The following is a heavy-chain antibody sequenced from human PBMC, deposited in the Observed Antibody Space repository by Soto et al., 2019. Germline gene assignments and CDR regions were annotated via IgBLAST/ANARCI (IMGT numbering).Heavy chain of an antibody. CDR3: ATTAYPTHSAYFDY. CDR1: GYTFTSYG. Sequence: ASVKVSCKASGYTFTSYGISWVRQAPGQGLEWMGWISAYNGNTNYAQKLQGRVTMTTDTSTSTAYMELRSLRSDDTAAYYCATTAYPTHSAYFDYWGQGTLVTVSS. CDR2: ISAYNGNT. D-gene: IGHD3-10*01. V-gene: IGHV1-18*01. J-gene: IGHJ4*02.